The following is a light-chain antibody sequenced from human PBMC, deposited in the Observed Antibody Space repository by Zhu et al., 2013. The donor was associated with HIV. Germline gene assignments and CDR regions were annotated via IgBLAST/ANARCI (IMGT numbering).Light chain of an antibody. V-gene: IGKV1-13*02. CDR3: QEFDTYL. J-gene: IGKJ5*01. Sequence: AIQLTQSPSSLSASVGDRVTITCRASQGIKNALAWYQQRPEKPPKLLIYDASSLEGGVPSRFSGSGSGTDFTLTISSLQPEDFATYYCQEFDTYLFGQGTRLE. CDR1: QGIKNA. CDR2: DAS.